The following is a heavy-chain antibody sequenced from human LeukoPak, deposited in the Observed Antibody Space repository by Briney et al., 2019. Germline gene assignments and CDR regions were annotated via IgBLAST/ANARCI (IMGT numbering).Heavy chain of an antibody. CDR3: ARGDY. J-gene: IGHJ4*02. CDR2: ISYTGST. V-gene: IGHV4-31*03. CDR1: GASINSAGYY. Sequence: SQTLSLTCTVSGASINSAGYYWSWIRQLPGKGLKWIGYISYTGSTYYNPSLKSRVIISRDTSKNQFSLKLSSVTAADTAIYYCARGDYWGQGTLVTVSS.